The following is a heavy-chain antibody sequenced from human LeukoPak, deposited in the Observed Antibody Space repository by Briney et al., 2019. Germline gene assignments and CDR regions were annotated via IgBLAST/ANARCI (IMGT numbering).Heavy chain of an antibody. CDR3: ATVPPIRGFKN. CDR1: GYTFTGYY. CDR2: FDPEDGET. J-gene: IGHJ4*02. D-gene: IGHD3-10*01. V-gene: IGHV1-24*01. Sequence: ASVKVSCKASGYTFTGYYMHWVRQAPGKGLEWMGGFDPEDGETIYAQKFQGRVTMTEDTSTDTAYMELSSLRSEDTAVYYCATVPPIRGFKNWGQGTLVTVSS.